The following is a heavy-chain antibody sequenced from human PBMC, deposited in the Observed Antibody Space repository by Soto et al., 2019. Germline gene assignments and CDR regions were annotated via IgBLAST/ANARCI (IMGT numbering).Heavy chain of an antibody. D-gene: IGHD2-15*01. Sequence: SETLSLTGAVYGGSFSGYYWSWIRQPPGKGLEWIGEINYSGSTNYNPSLKSRVTISVDTSKNQFSLKLSSVTAADTAVYYCARGRSGYCSGGSCYYYYYYMDVWGKGTMVTVSS. CDR1: GGSFSGYY. J-gene: IGHJ6*03. CDR3: ARGRSGYCSGGSCYYYYYYMDV. CDR2: INYSGST. V-gene: IGHV4-34*01.